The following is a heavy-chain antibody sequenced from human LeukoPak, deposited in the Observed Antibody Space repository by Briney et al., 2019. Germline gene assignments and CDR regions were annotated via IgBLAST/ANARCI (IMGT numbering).Heavy chain of an antibody. J-gene: IGHJ3*02. D-gene: IGHD4-11*01. CDR2: INPSGGT. V-gene: IGHV1-46*01. Sequence: ASVKVSCKASGYSFTNYYMHWVRHVRGQGPEWMGLINPSGGTKYAQKFQDRVTMTRDMSTSTIYMELSSLTSEDRAVYYCAREGRSHYGASRSFDIWGQGTMVTVSS. CDR3: AREGRSHYGASRSFDI. CDR1: GYSFTNYY.